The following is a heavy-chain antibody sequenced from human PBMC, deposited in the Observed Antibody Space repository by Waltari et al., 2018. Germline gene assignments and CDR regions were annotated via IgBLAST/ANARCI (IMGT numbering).Heavy chain of an antibody. Sequence: EVQLLESGGGLVQPGGSLRLSCAASGFTFTNYAMTWVRQAPGKGLEWVSVITGSAESTYYAGSVQGRFTISRDNSNNTLYLQMNSLRAEDTAIYYCAKVSTGSSSERVGYYFHYWGQGTLVTVSS. CDR3: AKVSTGSSSERVGYYFHY. CDR1: GFTFTNYA. D-gene: IGHD6-13*01. CDR2: ITGSAEST. J-gene: IGHJ4*02. V-gene: IGHV3-23*01.